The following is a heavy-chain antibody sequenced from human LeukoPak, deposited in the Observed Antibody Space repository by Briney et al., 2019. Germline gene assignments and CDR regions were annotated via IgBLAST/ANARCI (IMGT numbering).Heavy chain of an antibody. CDR1: GFTFSSNY. V-gene: IGHV3-66*02. CDR3: ARAGQRAYFDY. J-gene: IGHJ4*02. Sequence: QPGGSLRLSCAASGFTFSSNYMSWVRQAPGKGLEWVSVIYSGGSTYYSDSVKGRFTISRDNSKNTLYLQMNSLRAEDTAVYYCARAGQRAYFDYWGQGTLVTVSS. CDR2: IYSGGST.